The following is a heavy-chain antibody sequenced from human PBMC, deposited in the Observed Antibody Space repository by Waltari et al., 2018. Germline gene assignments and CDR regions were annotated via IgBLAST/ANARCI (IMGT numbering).Heavy chain of an antibody. CDR2: IKQDGSEK. CDR1: GFTLSSFW. J-gene: IGHJ4*02. V-gene: IGHV3-7*01. D-gene: IGHD6-19*01. CDR3: ATSGWYCFDY. Sequence: EVQLVESGGGLVQPGGSLSLACAAPGFTLSSFWMNWVRPTPGKGLGWVAGIKQDGSEKYYADSVKGRFTSSRDNAKNSLYLQMNSLRAEDTAVYYCATSGWYCFDYWGQGTLVTVSS.